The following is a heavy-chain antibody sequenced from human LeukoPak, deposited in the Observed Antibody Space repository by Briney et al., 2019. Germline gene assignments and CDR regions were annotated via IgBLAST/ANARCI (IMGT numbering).Heavy chain of an antibody. CDR1: GYTFTGYY. CDR3: ARGAHYHDSSEGFDY. CDR2: INPNSGGT. J-gene: IGHJ4*02. Sequence: ASVKVSCKASGYTFTGYYMHWVRQTPGQGLEWMGWINPNSGGTNYAQKFQGRVTMTRDTSISTAYMELSRLRSDDTAVYYCARGAHYHDSSEGFDYWGQGTLVTVSS. V-gene: IGHV1-2*02. D-gene: IGHD3-22*01.